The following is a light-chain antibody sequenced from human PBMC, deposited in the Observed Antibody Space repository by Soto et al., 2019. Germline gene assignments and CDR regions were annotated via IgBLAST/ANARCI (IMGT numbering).Light chain of an antibody. Sequence: EIALTQSPGTLSLSPEERATLSCIASQSVSSSYLAWYQQKPGQAPRLLIYGASSRATGIPERFRGSGSGTDLTLTISRLEPEDSAVYYCQHFGGNTFTFGQGTRLEIK. J-gene: IGKJ5*01. CDR3: QHFGGNTFT. CDR1: QSVSSSY. V-gene: IGKV3-20*01. CDR2: GAS.